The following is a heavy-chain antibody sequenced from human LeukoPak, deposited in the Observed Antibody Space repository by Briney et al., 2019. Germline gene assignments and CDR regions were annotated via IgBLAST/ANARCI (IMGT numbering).Heavy chain of an antibody. D-gene: IGHD3-22*01. Sequence: GASVKVSCKASGYTFTGYYMHWVRQAPGQGLEWMGWINPNSGGTNYAQKFRGRVTMTRDTSISTAYMELSRLRSDDTAVYYCAREWYYYDSSGRYGMDVWGQGTTVTVSS. V-gene: IGHV1-2*02. J-gene: IGHJ6*02. CDR3: AREWYYYDSSGRYGMDV. CDR2: INPNSGGT. CDR1: GYTFTGYY.